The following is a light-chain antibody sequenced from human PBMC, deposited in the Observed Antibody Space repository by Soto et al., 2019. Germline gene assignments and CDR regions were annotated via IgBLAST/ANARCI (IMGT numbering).Light chain of an antibody. J-gene: IGLJ3*02. V-gene: IGLV2-8*01. CDR2: EVS. CDR1: SSDVGGYNY. Sequence: QSALTQPPSASGSPGQSVTISCTGTSSDVGGYNYVSWYQQHPGKAPKLMIYEVSKRPSGVPDRFSGSKSGNTASLTVSGLQAEDEADYYCSSYAGSNAVVGGGTKLTVL. CDR3: SSYAGSNAV.